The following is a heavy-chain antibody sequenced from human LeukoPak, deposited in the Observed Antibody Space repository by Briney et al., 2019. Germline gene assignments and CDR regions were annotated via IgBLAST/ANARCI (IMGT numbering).Heavy chain of an antibody. V-gene: IGHV3-30*14. Sequence: GRSLRLSCAASGFTFSSYAMHWVRQAPGKGLEWVAVISYDGSNKYYADSVKGRFTISRDNSKNTLYLQMNSLRAEDTAVYYCASIKVAVAGSGAWGQGTLVTVSS. D-gene: IGHD6-19*01. CDR1: GFTFSSYA. CDR2: ISYDGSNK. CDR3: ASIKVAVAGSGA. J-gene: IGHJ4*02.